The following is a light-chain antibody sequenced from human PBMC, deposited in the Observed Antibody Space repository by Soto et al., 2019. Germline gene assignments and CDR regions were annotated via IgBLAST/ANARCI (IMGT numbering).Light chain of an antibody. CDR2: GAS. CDR3: QQYNNWPRT. V-gene: IGKV3-15*01. CDR1: QSVYSN. Sequence: ERVRTQSPATLSVSPGERATLSCRASQSVYSNLAWYQQKPGQAPRLLIYGASTRATGIPARFSGSGSGAEFTLTLSSLQSEDFAVYYCQQYNNWPRTFGQGTKVEIK. J-gene: IGKJ1*01.